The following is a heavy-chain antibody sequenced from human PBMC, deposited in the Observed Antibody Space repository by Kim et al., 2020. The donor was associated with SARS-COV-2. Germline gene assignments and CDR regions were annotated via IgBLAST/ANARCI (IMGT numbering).Heavy chain of an antibody. CDR3: TKDIRSSYYCYGLDV. CDR2: ISWNSGSI. CDR1: GFTFGDYA. J-gene: IGHJ6*02. Sequence: GGSLRLSCAASGFTFGDYAMHWVRQAPGKGLEWVSGISWNSGSIAYADSVKGRFTISRDNASNSLYLQMNSLRAEDTALYYCTKDIRSSYYCYGLDVWGQGTTVTVSS. D-gene: IGHD3-16*02. V-gene: IGHV3-9*01.